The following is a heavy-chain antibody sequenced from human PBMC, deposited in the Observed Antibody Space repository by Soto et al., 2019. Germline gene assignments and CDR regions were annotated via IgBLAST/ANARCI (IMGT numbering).Heavy chain of an antibody. CDR1: GYTFTSYD. J-gene: IGHJ6*02. CDR2: MNPNSGNT. V-gene: IGHV1-8*01. CDR3: TRGFLGVVAKYYYYYGMDV. D-gene: IGHD3-3*01. Sequence: ASVKVSCKASGYTFTSYDINWVRQATGQGLEWMRWMNPNSGNTGYAQKLQGRVTMTRNTSISTAYMKLSSLRSEDTAEYYCTRGFLGVVAKYYYYYGMDVGGQGTTVTVSS.